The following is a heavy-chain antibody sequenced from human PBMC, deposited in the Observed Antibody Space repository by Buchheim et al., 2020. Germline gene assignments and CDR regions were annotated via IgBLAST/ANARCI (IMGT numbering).Heavy chain of an antibody. V-gene: IGHV4-34*01. CDR2: INHSGST. D-gene: IGHD6-6*01. CDR1: GGSFSGYY. CDR3: ARAVIAARPSRNNWFDP. Sequence: QVQLQQWGAGLLKPSETLSLTCAVYGGSFSGYYWSWIRQPPGKGLEWIGEINHSGSTNYNPSLKSRVTISVDTSKNQFSLKLSSVTAADTAVYYCARAVIAARPSRNNWFDPWGQGTL. J-gene: IGHJ5*02.